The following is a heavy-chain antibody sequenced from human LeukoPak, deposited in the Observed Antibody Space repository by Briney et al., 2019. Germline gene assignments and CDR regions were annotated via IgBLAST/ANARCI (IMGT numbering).Heavy chain of an antibody. D-gene: IGHD6-6*01. J-gene: IGHJ5*02. V-gene: IGHV1-69*06. Sequence: SVKVSCKASGGTFSSYAISWVRQAPGQGLEWMGGIIPIFGTANYAQKFQGRVTITADKSTSTAYMELSSLRSEDTAVYYCARVGKYSSSSDWFDPWGQGTLVTVSS. CDR3: ARVGKYSSSSDWFDP. CDR1: GGTFSSYA. CDR2: IIPIFGTA.